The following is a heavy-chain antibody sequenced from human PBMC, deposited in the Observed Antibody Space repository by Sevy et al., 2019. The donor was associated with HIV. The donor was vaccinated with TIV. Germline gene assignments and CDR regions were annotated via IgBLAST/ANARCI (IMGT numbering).Heavy chain of an antibody. CDR3: ARDLGAYCGDDCFSGWFDP. D-gene: IGHD2-21*02. CDR1: GFTVTSNY. J-gene: IGHJ5*02. V-gene: IGHV3-66*02. CDR2: VYGGGTT. Sequence: GGSLRLSCAASGFTVTSNYMTWVRQAPGKGLEWVSIVYGGGTTFYADSVKGRFTISRDISKNILHLQMDSLRPEDTAVYYCARDLGAYCGDDCFSGWFDPWGQGTLVTVSS.